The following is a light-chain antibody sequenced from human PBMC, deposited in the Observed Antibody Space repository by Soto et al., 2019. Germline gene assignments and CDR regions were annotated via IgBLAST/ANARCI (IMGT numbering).Light chain of an antibody. CDR2: DTF. J-gene: IGKJ1*01. CDR3: QPRAYWPWT. CDR1: QNIGTY. Sequence: EIVLTQSPATLSLSPGERGTLSCRASQNIGTYVAGYQQRPGQAPSLLIYDTFNRATGIPARFSGGGSGTDFTLTISSLEPEDFAVYYCQPRAYWPWTFGHGTKVEI. V-gene: IGKV3-11*01.